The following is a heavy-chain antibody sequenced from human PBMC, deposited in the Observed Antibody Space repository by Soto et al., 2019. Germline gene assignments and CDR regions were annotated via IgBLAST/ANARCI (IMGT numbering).Heavy chain of an antibody. CDR3: AKLYWNPRCFDY. J-gene: IGHJ4*02. CDR1: GFTFSSVA. D-gene: IGHD1-1*01. V-gene: IGHV3-23*01. CDR2: ITDSGGST. Sequence: EVQLLESGGGLLQPGGSLRLSCAASGFTFSSVAMAWVRQAPGKGLEWVSSITDSGGSTDYADSVKGRFTISRDNSRNTLYLQMNSLRADDTAVYYCAKLYWNPRCFDYWGQGTRVTISS.